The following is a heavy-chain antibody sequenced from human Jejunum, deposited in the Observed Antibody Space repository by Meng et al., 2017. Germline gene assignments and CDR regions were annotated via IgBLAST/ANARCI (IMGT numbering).Heavy chain of an antibody. J-gene: IGHJ4*02. CDR3: ARGRSIDFRLAKYDY. D-gene: IGHD3-3*01. CDR1: GGAFVTDV. CDR2: INRSGST. V-gene: IGHV4-34*01. Sequence: QHHQWRYRPLKHSETPPLPCTVNGGAFVTDVSTWFRQSPQKGLGWIGEINRSGSTSSNPSLKSRVAISMDTSKNQSFLRLDSVTAADTAVYYCARGRSIDFRLAKYDYWGQGTLVTVSS.